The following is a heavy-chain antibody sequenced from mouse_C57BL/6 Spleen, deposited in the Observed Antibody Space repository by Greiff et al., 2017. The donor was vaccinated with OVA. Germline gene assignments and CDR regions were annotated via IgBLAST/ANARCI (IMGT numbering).Heavy chain of an antibody. CDR2: IDPENGDT. J-gene: IGHJ4*01. V-gene: IGHV14-4*01. CDR1: GFNITDDY. CDR3: TSSPSFMDY. Sequence: EVQLQESGAELVRPGASVKLSCTASGFNITDDYMHWVKQRPEQGLEWIGWIDPENGDTEYASKFKGKATITADKSSNTAYLQLSSLTSEDTAVFYGTSSPSFMDYWGRGTSVTVSS.